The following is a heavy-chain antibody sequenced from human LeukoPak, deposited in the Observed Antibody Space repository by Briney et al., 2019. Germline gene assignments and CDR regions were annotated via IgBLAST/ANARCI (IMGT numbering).Heavy chain of an antibody. J-gene: IGHJ3*02. V-gene: IGHV5-51*01. CDR2: IYPGDSDT. Sequence: GESLKISCKGSGYSFTRYWIGWVRQMPGKGLEWMGIIYPGDSDTRYSPSFQGQVTISADKSISTAYLQWSSLRASDTAMYYCARLHRDGYYADAFDIWAQGTMVTVSS. CDR1: GYSFTRYW. CDR3: ARLHRDGYYADAFDI. D-gene: IGHD3-3*01.